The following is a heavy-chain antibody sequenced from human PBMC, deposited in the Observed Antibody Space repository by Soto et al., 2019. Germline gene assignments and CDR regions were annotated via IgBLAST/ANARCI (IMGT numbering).Heavy chain of an antibody. CDR1: GGSVNSATYY. J-gene: IGHJ4*02. D-gene: IGHD4-17*01. CDR3: AGARTTVAGPETY. V-gene: IGHV4-61*01. Sequence: QVQLQESGPGLVKPSETLSLTCTVSGGSVNSATYYWSWIRQPPGKGLEWIGYIYYSGTTNYNPALERRVTISVDTAMHQFSLTLSSVTAADTAGSYCAGARTTVAGPETYWGQGARVAVSS. CDR2: IYYSGTT.